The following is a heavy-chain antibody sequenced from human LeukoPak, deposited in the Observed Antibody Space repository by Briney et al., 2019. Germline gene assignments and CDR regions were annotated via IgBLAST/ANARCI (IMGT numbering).Heavy chain of an antibody. D-gene: IGHD3-10*01. CDR1: GGSISSSSYY. V-gene: IGHV4-39*07. Sequence: KPSETLSLTCTVSGGSISSSSYYWGWIRQPPGKGLEWIGSIYTSGSTNYNPSLKSRVTISVDTSKNQFSLKLSSVTAADTAVYYCARDDFGYYYGSGMYAFDIWGQGTMVTVSS. J-gene: IGHJ3*02. CDR3: ARDDFGYYYGSGMYAFDI. CDR2: IYTSGST.